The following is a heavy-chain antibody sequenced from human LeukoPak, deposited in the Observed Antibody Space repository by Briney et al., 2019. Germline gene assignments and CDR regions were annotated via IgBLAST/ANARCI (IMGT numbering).Heavy chain of an antibody. CDR1: EFIVSSYY. CDR3: AREGYSSGWFRL. CDR2: ILTAGST. D-gene: IGHD6-19*01. J-gene: IGHJ4*02. V-gene: IGHV3-53*01. Sequence: GGSLRLSCAASEFIVSSYYMSWVRQAPGKGLEWVSVILTAGSTYYADSVKGRFSISRDDSKNVVYLQMNSLRAEDTAVYFCAREGYSSGWFRLWGQGTLVTVSS.